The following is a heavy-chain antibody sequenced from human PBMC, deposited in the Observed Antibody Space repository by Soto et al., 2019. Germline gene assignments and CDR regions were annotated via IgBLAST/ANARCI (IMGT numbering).Heavy chain of an antibody. Sequence: VASVKVSCKASGYTFTSSGVSWVRQAPGQGLEWMGWISAYNGNTNYAQKLQGRVTMTTDTSTSTAYMELRSLRSDDTAVYYCAREGYRVWFDPWGQGTLVTVSS. CDR2: ISAYNGNT. CDR3: AREGYRVWFDP. J-gene: IGHJ5*02. CDR1: GYTFTSSG. V-gene: IGHV1-18*01. D-gene: IGHD5-18*01.